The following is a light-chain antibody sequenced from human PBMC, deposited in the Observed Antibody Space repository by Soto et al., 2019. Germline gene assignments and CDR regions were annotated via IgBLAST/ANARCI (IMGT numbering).Light chain of an antibody. V-gene: IGKV1-39*01. J-gene: IGKJ5*01. CDR3: QQTYSIPIT. CDR1: QTISTY. Sequence: DIQMTQSPSSLSASVGDRVTITCRASQTISTYLNWYQQRPGKAPNLLIYASSSLQSGVPPRFSGCGSGTDFTLTISSLQPEDFATYYCQQTYSIPITFGQGTRLEIK. CDR2: ASS.